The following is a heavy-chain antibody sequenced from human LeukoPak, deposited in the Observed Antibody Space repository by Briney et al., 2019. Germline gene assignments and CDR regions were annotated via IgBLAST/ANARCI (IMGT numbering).Heavy chain of an antibody. V-gene: IGHV3-23*01. J-gene: IGHJ4*02. CDR2: ISGSGDIT. CDR3: AKNRGTSWYKDY. Sequence: PGGSLRLSCAASGFTFSTYAMSWVRQAPGKGLEWVSAISGSGDITYLADSVKGRFTISRDNSKNTLYLQMNSLRAEDTAVYYCAKNRGTSWYKDYWGQGTLVTVSS. D-gene: IGHD6-13*01. CDR1: GFTFSTYA.